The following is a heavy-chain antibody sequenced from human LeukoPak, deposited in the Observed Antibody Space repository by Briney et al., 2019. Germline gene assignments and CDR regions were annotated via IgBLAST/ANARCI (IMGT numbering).Heavy chain of an antibody. Sequence: SETLSLTCTVSGYSISSGYYWGWIRPPPGKGLEWVGNIYHSGSTYYNPSLKSRVTISVDTSKNQFSLKLSSVTAADTAVYYCAGTKLGMGVDYWGQGTLVTVSS. J-gene: IGHJ4*02. D-gene: IGHD7-27*01. V-gene: IGHV4-38-2*02. CDR1: GYSISSGYY. CDR2: IYHSGST. CDR3: AGTKLGMGVDY.